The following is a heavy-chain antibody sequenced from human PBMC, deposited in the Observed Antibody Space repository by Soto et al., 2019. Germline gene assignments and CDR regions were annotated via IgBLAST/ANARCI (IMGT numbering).Heavy chain of an antibody. CDR3: AKVGNSPHYYYDGMDV. CDR2: ISGSGGST. CDR1: GFTFSSYA. Sequence: EVQLLESGGGLVQPGGSLRLSCAASGFTFSSYAMSWVRQAPGKGLEWVSAISGSGGSTYYADSVKGRFTISRDNSKNTLYLQMNSRIAEDTAVYYCAKVGNSPHYYYDGMDVWGQGTTVTVSS. D-gene: IGHD4-4*01. J-gene: IGHJ6*02. V-gene: IGHV3-23*01.